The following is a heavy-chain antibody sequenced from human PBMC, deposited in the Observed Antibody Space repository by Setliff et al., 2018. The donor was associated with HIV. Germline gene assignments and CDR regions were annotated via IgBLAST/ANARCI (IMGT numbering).Heavy chain of an antibody. CDR3: ARYNFRRGYWDYFDY. CDR1: GFSLSNTRMG. J-gene: IGHJ4*02. Sequence: SGPTMVNPTETLTLTCTVSGFSLSNTRMGVSWKRQPPGKALEWLAHIFPNDEKSYSASLKSRLTISEDTSKSQVVLTMTNMDPLDTATYFCARYNFRRGYWDYFDYWGQGTQVTVSS. D-gene: IGHD3-3*01. CDR2: IFPNDEK. V-gene: IGHV2-26*01.